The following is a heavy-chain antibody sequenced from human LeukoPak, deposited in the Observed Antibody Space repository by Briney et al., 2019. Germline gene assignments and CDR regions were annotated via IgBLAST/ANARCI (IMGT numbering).Heavy chain of an antibody. D-gene: IGHD5-18*01. CDR3: ARWLWSYHYYGMDV. CDR2: INAGNGNT. Sequence: ASVKVSCKASGYTFTSYAMHWVRQAPGQRLEWMGWINAGNGNTKYSQKFQGRVTITRDTSASTAYMELSSLRSEDTAVYYCARWLWSYHYYGMDVWGQGTTVTVSS. J-gene: IGHJ6*02. CDR1: GYTFTSYA. V-gene: IGHV1-3*01.